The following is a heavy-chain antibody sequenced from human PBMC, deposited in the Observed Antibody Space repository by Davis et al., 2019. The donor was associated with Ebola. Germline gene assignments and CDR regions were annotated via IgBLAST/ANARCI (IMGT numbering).Heavy chain of an antibody. CDR2: IKQDGSEK. J-gene: IGHJ4*02. CDR1: GFTFSSYW. CDR3: ARVRVGATGGPPYFDY. V-gene: IGHV3-7*03. Sequence: PGGSLRLSCAASGFTFSSYWMSWVRQAPGKGLEWVANIKQDGSEKYYVDSVKGRFTISRDNAKNSLYLQMNSLRAEDTAVYYCARVRVGATGGPPYFDYWGQGTLVTVSS. D-gene: IGHD1-26*01.